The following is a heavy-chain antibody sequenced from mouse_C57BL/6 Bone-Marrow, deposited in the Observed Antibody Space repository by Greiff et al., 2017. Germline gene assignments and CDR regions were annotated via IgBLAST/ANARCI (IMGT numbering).Heavy chain of an antibody. J-gene: IGHJ4*01. CDR2: ISSGGSYT. Sequence: EVKVVESGGDLVKPGGSLKLSCAASGFTFSSYGMSWVRQTPDKRLEWVATISSGGSYTYYPDSVKGRFTIARDNAKNTLYLQMSSLKSEDTAMYYCARRAYYDYDEAMDHWGQGTSVTVSS. CDR3: ARRAYYDYDEAMDH. D-gene: IGHD2-4*01. V-gene: IGHV5-6*02. CDR1: GFTFSSYG.